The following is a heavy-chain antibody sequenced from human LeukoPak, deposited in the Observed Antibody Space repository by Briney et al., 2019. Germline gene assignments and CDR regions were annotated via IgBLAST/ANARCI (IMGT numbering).Heavy chain of an antibody. CDR3: VRERNNFWGGHHSIFDS. CDR2: INNDGSST. V-gene: IGHV3-74*01. Sequence: PGGSLRLSCAASGFIFSDHWMHWVRQAPGKELVWLSRINNDGSSTIYADSVKGRFTFSRDNAENTLFLEMSSLRVEDTAVYYCVRERNNFWGGHHSIFDSWGQGTLVTVSS. CDR1: GFIFSDHW. D-gene: IGHD3-3*01. J-gene: IGHJ4*02.